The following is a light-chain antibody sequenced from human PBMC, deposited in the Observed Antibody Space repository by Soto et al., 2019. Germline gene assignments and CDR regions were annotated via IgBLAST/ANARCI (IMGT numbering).Light chain of an antibody. CDR1: QSISSY. CDR2: AAS. V-gene: IGKV1-39*01. J-gene: IGKJ2*01. CDR3: QQSYSNPYT. Sequence: DIQMTQSPSSLSASVGDRVTITCRASQSISSYLNWYQQKPGKAPKFLIYAASRLQSGVPSRISGSGSGSDFTLTISSLQPEDFATYYCQQSYSNPYTFGQGTKLEIK.